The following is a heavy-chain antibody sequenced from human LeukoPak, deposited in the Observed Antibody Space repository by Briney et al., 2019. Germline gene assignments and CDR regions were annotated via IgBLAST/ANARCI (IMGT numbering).Heavy chain of an antibody. V-gene: IGHV3-21*01. CDR2: ISSSSSYI. D-gene: IGHD6-13*01. CDR1: GFTFSSYS. CDR3: ARDEGAAAEYYYYYAMDV. J-gene: IGHJ6*02. Sequence: GGSLRLSCAASGFTFSSYSMNWVRQAPGKGLEWVSSISSSSSYIYYADSVKGRFTISRDNAKNSLYLQMNSLRAEDTAVYYCARDEGAAAEYYYYYAMDVWGQGTTVTVSS.